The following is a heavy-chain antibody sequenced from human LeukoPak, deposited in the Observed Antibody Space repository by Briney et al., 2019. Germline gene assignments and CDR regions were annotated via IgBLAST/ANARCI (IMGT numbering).Heavy chain of an antibody. V-gene: IGHV4-34*01. Sequence: SETLSLTCAVSGPSFSSYYWSWIRQPPGKGLEWIGEVNHSEYTNDNPSLKSRVTISVDTSKNQFSLRLRSVTAADTGVYFCARMTTGHDLWGQGTLVTVSS. CDR3: ARMTTGHDL. CDR2: VNHSEYT. D-gene: IGHD4-17*01. CDR1: GPSFSSYY. J-gene: IGHJ5*02.